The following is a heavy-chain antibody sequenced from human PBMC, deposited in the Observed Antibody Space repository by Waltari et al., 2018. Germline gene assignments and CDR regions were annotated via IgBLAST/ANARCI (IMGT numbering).Heavy chain of an antibody. D-gene: IGHD3-22*01. J-gene: IGHJ4*02. CDR3: ARDADRATVGLYYFDY. CDR1: GGTFSSYA. Sequence: QVQLVQSGAEVKKPGSSVKVSCKASGGTFSSYAISWVRQAPGHGLEWMGGIIPIFGTANYAQKFQGRVTITADESTSTAYMELSSLRSEDTAVYYCARDADRATVGLYYFDYWGQGTLVTVSS. CDR2: IIPIFGTA. V-gene: IGHV1-69*12.